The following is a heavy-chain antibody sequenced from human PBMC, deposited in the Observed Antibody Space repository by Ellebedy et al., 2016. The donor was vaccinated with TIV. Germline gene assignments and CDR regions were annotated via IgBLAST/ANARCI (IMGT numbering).Heavy chain of an antibody. V-gene: IGHV3-64*04. Sequence: PGGSLRLSCSASGFTFSTYAMHWVRQAPGKGLEYVSAISSNGGSTYYADSVKGRFTISRDNSKNTLYLQMNSLRPEETAVCYCARAGCSCGSCYYYYGIDVWGQGTTVTVSS. CDR1: GFTFSTYA. CDR2: ISSNGGST. D-gene: IGHD2-15*01. J-gene: IGHJ6*02. CDR3: ARAGCSCGSCYYYYGIDV.